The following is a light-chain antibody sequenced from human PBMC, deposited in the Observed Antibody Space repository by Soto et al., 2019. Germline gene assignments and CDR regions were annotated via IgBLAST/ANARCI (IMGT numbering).Light chain of an antibody. Sequence: DIQMTQSPSSLSASVGDRVTITCRASQSISSYLNWYQQKPGKAPKLLIYAASSLQSGVPSRFSGSRTRTDFTHTISSLQPEDFATYYCQQSYSTLTFGPGTKVDIK. J-gene: IGKJ3*01. CDR3: QQSYSTLT. CDR1: QSISSY. V-gene: IGKV1-39*01. CDR2: AAS.